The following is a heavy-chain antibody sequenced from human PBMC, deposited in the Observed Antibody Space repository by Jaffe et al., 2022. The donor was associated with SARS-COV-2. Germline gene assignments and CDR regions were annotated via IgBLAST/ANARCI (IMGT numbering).Heavy chain of an antibody. Sequence: QVQLQESGPGLVKPSQTLSLTCSVSGGSITSDTHYWSWVRQPAGEGLEWIGRIHTGGSTNYKPSLESRLTISMDTSKNQFLLKLNSVTAADTAVYYCARDRGDYGDYVHAFDIWGQGTMVTVSS. V-gene: IGHV4-61*02. CDR3: ARDRGDYGDYVHAFDI. D-gene: IGHD4-17*01. CDR2: IHTGGST. J-gene: IGHJ3*02. CDR1: GGSITSDTHY.